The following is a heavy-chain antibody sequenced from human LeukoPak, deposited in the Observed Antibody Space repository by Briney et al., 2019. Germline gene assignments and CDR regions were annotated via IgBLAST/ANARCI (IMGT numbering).Heavy chain of an antibody. CDR2: TFFSGST. V-gene: IGHV4-59*08. CDR1: GASISSYY. D-gene: IGHD3-9*01. CDR3: ARRNYDILTGFYGGGTYNYYYTDV. J-gene: IGHJ6*03. Sequence: SETLSLTCTVSGASISSYYWTWIRQPPGKGLEWIGFTFFSGSTNYNPSLKSRVTISVDTSRNQFSLRLNAMTAADTAVYYCARRNYDILTGFYGGGTYNYYYTDVWGKGTTVIVSS.